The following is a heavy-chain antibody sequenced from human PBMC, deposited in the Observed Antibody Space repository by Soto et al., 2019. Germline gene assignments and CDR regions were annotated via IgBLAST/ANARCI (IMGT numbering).Heavy chain of an antibody. J-gene: IGHJ5*02. CDR2: IYSSGST. CDR1: GGSISRGGYY. V-gene: IGHV4-31*03. Sequence: SETLSLTCTLSGGSISRGGYYCSWIRQHPGKGLEWIGYIYSSGSTSYNPSLKSRLTISVDTSKNQFSLKLSSVTAADTAVYYCASYGSSGYNWFDPWGQGALVTVSS. CDR3: ASYGSSGYNWFDP. D-gene: IGHD6-6*01.